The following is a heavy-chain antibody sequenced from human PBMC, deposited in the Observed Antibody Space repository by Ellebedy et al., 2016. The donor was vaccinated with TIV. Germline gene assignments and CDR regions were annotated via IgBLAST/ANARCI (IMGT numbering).Heavy chain of an antibody. CDR1: GYAFTNYG. CDR3: ARDQASIVATAGFDY. Sequence: AASVKVSCKASGYAFTNYGLRWVRQAPGQGLEWMGWISGYNGYTNYVQKLHDRVTITADTSTSTAYMELRSLRSDDTAMYYCARDQASIVATAGFDYWGQGSLVTVSS. D-gene: IGHD2-21*01. V-gene: IGHV1-18*04. CDR2: ISGYNGYT. J-gene: IGHJ4*02.